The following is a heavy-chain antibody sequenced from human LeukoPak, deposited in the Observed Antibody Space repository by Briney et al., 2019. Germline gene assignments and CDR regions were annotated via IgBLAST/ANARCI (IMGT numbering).Heavy chain of an antibody. Sequence: GASVKVSCKASGYTFTGYYMHWVRQAPGQGLEWMGWINPNSGGTNYAQKFQGRVTMTRDTSISTAYMELSRLRSDDTAVYYCARDQVVVAATTYGVDVWGQGTTVTVSS. CDR2: INPNSGGT. V-gene: IGHV1-2*02. CDR3: ARDQVVVAATTYGVDV. CDR1: GYTFTGYY. D-gene: IGHD2-15*01. J-gene: IGHJ6*02.